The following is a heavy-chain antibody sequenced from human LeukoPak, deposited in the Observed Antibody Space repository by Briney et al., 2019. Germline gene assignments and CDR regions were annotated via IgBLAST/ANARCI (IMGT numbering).Heavy chain of an antibody. CDR2: IYYSGST. Sequence: PSDTLSLTCTVCGGSISSYYWSWIRQPPGKGLEWIGYIYYSGSTNYNPSLKSRVTISVDTSKNQFSLKLSSVTAADTAVYYCARAYAYYDILTGYFPYNWFDPWGQGTLVTVSS. V-gene: IGHV4-59*01. CDR1: GGSISSYY. D-gene: IGHD3-9*01. CDR3: ARAYAYYDILTGYFPYNWFDP. J-gene: IGHJ5*02.